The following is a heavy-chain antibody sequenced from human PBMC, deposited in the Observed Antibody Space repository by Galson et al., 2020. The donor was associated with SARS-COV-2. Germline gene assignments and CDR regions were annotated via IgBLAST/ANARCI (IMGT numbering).Heavy chain of an antibody. CDR3: AKDYYDSSGSVYYYGMDV. J-gene: IGHJ6*02. CDR1: GFTFSSYA. Sequence: TGGSLRLSCAASGFTFSSYAMSWVRQAPGKGLEWVSAISGSGGSTYYADSVECRFIISRDNSKNTLYLQMNSLRAEDTAIYYCAKDYYDSSGSVYYYGMDVWGQGTTVTVSS. D-gene: IGHD3-22*01. V-gene: IGHV3-23*01. CDR2: ISGSGGST.